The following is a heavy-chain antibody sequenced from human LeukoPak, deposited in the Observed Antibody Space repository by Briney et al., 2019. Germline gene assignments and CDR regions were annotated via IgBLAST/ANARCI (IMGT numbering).Heavy chain of an antibody. CDR1: GFTFSNYG. V-gene: IGHV3-30*18. Sequence: GRSLRLSCAASGFTFSNYGMHWVRQAPGKGLEWLAVISYDGSEKHYADSVKGRFTISRDNSKNTLYLQMNSLRAEDTAVYYCAKDVTFNRGRYGAFDIWGQGTLVTVSS. J-gene: IGHJ3*02. CDR2: ISYDGSEK. CDR3: AKDVTFNRGRYGAFDI. D-gene: IGHD6-19*01.